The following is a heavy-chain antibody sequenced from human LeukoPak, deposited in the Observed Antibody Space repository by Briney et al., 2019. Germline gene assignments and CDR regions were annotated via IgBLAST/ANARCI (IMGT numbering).Heavy chain of an antibody. CDR2: ISSSSSTI. CDR1: GFTFSSYS. CDR3: ARDFYDFWSGYYFDY. V-gene: IGHV3-48*04. Sequence: GGSLRLSCAASGFTFSSYSMNWVRQAPGKGLEWVSYISSSSSTIYYADSVKGRFTISRDNAKNSLYLQMNSLRAEDTAVYYCARDFYDFWSGYYFDYWGQGTLVTVSS. J-gene: IGHJ4*02. D-gene: IGHD3-3*01.